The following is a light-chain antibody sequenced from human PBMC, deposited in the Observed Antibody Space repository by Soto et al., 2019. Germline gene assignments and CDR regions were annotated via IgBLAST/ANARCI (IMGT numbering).Light chain of an antibody. Sequence: QSVLTQPPSASGSPGQSVAISCTGTSSDVGGQNCVSWYQQHPGKAPKLIIYAVTERPSGLPDRFSGSKSGNTASLTVSGLQTEDEADYYCSSHAGNNNYVFGTGTKVTVL. V-gene: IGLV2-8*01. CDR1: SSDVGGQNC. J-gene: IGLJ1*01. CDR2: AVT. CDR3: SSHAGNNNYV.